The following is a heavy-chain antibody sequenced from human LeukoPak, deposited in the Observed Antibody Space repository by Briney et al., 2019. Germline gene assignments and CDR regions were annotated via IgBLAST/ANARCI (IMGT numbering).Heavy chain of an antibody. V-gene: IGHV4-59*08. D-gene: IGHD3-10*01. CDR2: IYYSGST. J-gene: IGHJ3*02. CDR1: GGSISSYY. Sequence: KSSETLSLTCTVSGGSISSYYWSWIRQPPGKGLEWIGYIYYSGSTNYNPSLKSRVTISVDTSKNQFSLKLSSVTAADTAVYYCARLGPPVPHLLWFGEASAFDIWGQGTMVTVSS. CDR3: ARLGPPVPHLLWFGEASAFDI.